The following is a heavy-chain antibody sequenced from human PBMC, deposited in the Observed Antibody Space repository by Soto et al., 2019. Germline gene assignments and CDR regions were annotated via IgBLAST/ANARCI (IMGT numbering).Heavy chain of an antibody. CDR3: ARALQWPSRYPVDY. J-gene: IGHJ4*02. Sequence: ASVKVSCKASGDTFTSYDINWVRQAAGQGLEWMGWMNPNSGNTGYAQKFQGRVTMTRNTSISTAYMELSSLRSEDTAVYYCARALQWPSRYPVDYWGQGTLVTVSS. CDR1: GDTFTSYD. V-gene: IGHV1-8*01. CDR2: MNPNSGNT. D-gene: IGHD6-19*01.